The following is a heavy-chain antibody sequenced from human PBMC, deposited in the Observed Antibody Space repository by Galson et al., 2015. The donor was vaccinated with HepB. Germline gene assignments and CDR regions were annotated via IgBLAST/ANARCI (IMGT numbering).Heavy chain of an antibody. CDR3: ARDLYGPGSYWSGSKHYGMDV. Sequence: SLRLSCAAAGISVSSSYMTWVRQAPGKGLEWVSVIYKSGSTYYGDSVKGRFTISRDNSKNTLYLQMNSLRVEDTAVYYCARDLYGPGSYWSGSKHYGMDVWGHGTTATVSS. CDR2: IYKSGST. J-gene: IGHJ6*02. D-gene: IGHD3-10*01. CDR1: GISVSSSY. V-gene: IGHV3-66*01.